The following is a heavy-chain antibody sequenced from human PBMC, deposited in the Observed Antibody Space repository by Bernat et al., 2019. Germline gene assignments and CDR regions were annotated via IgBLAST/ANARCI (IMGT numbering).Heavy chain of an antibody. V-gene: IGHV2-5*02. CDR3: AHRSYHSGSGGFDY. CDR1: GFSLSTNGVG. CDR2: IYWDDVK. D-gene: IGHD3-10*01. Sequence: QITLKESGPTLVKPTQTLTLTCTFSGFSLSTNGVGVGWIRQPPGKALEWLALIYWDDVKRDTSSLKNSLTITKDTSKNQVVLTMTNMDPVDTATYYCAHRSYHSGSGGFDYWGQGTLVTVSS. J-gene: IGHJ4*02.